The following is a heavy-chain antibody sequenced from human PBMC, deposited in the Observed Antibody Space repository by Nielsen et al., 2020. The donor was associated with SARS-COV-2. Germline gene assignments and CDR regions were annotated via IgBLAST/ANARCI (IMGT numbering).Heavy chain of an antibody. D-gene: IGHD3-10*01. CDR1: GYSFNRYT. J-gene: IGHJ6*02. CDR3: ARENSGPGGTASYGMDL. CDR2: IDTNIGKP. Sequence: ASVKVSCKASGYSFNRYTMNWVRQAPGQGLEWMGWIDTNIGKPTPAQGFTGRFVFSSDTSVSTASLQISTLRAEDTAVYYCARENSGPGGTASYGMDLWGQGTTVTVSS. V-gene: IGHV7-4-1*02.